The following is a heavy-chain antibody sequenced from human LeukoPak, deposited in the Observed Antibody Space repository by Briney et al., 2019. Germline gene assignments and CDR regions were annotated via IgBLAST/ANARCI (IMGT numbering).Heavy chain of an antibody. Sequence: GGSLRLSCAASGFTFSSYPMNWVRQAPGKGLEWVSGISWNSGSIGYADSVKGRFTISRDNAKNSLYLQMNSLRAEDTALYYCAKDMGPATTAFDYWGQGTLVTVSS. CDR2: ISWNSGSI. CDR3: AKDMGPATTAFDY. V-gene: IGHV3-9*01. J-gene: IGHJ4*02. CDR1: GFTFSSYP. D-gene: IGHD4-11*01.